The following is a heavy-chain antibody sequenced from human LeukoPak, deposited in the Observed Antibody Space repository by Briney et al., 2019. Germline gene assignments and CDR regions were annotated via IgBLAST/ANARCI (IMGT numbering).Heavy chain of an antibody. D-gene: IGHD3-10*01. CDR1: GYTFTNYA. CDR2: INTNTGNP. CDR3: AASPVRGEPLMNWFDP. V-gene: IGHV7-4-1*02. J-gene: IGHJ5*02. Sequence: ASVKVSCKASGYTFTNYAMNWVRQAPGQGLEWMGWINTNTGNPTYAQGFTGRFVFSLDTSVSTAYLQISSLKAEDTAVYFCAASPVRGEPLMNWFDPWGQGTLVTVSS.